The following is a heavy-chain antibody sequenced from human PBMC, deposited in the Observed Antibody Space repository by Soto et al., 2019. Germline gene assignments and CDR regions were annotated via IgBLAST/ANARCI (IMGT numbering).Heavy chain of an antibody. CDR2: IVVGSGNT. Sequence: GASVKVSCKASGFTFTSSAMQWVRQARGQRLEWIGWIVVGSGNTNYAQKFQERVTITRHMSTSTAYMELSSLRSEDTAVYYCAVVVRYDAFDIWGQGTMVTVSS. CDR1: GFTFTSSA. CDR3: AVVVRYDAFDI. V-gene: IGHV1-58*02. D-gene: IGHD2-2*01. J-gene: IGHJ3*02.